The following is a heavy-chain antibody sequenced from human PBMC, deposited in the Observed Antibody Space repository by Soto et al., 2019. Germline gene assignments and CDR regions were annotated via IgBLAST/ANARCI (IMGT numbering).Heavy chain of an antibody. Sequence: EVVLLESGGGLEQPGGSLRLSCAASGFIFENFGMSWVRQAPGKGLEWISSISGSGFKKYYADSVKGRFTISRDYSKSTVYLELNNLSAEDTAVYHCAKNQGVELVPLATVDWFDPWGQGSVVTVSS. V-gene: IGHV3-23*01. CDR2: ISGSGFKK. CDR1: GFIFENFG. CDR3: AKNQGVELVPLATVDWFDP. J-gene: IGHJ5*02. D-gene: IGHD1-26*01.